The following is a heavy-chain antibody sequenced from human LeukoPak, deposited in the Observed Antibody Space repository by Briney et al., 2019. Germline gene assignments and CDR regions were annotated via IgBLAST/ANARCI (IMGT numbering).Heavy chain of an antibody. J-gene: IGHJ4*02. Sequence: GGSLRLSCAASGFTVSSNYMSWVRQAPGKGLEWVAVIYSGGSTYYADSVKGRFTISRDNSKNTLYLQMNSLRVEDTAVYYCARDLELGRIGWGQGTLVTVSS. D-gene: IGHD1-7*01. CDR3: ARDLELGRIG. CDR1: GFTVSSNY. CDR2: IYSGGST. V-gene: IGHV3-66*01.